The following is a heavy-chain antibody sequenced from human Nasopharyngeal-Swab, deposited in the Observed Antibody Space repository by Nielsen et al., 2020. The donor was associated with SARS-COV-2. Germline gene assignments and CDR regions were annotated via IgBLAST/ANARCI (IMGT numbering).Heavy chain of an antibody. Sequence: ASVKVSCKASGYTFTSYDVSWVRQATGQGLEGMGWMDPPSGNTGYAQKFQGRVTMTRNTSLSTASMELSSLRSEDTAVYYCVREGDDYGGNYFRYFDLWGRGTLVTVSS. V-gene: IGHV1-8*01. J-gene: IGHJ2*01. CDR3: VREGDDYGGNYFRYFDL. D-gene: IGHD4-23*01. CDR1: GYTFTSYD. CDR2: MDPPSGNT.